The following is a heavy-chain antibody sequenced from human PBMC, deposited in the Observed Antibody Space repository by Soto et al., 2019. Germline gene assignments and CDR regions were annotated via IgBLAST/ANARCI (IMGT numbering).Heavy chain of an antibody. Sequence: SETLSLTCTVSGGSISSSSYYLCCIRQPPGNGLELIGSIYYSGSTYYNPSLKSRVTISVDTSKNQFSLKLSSVTAADTAVYYCARHPLAAAGDYWGQGTLVTVSS. CDR3: ARHPLAAAGDY. V-gene: IGHV4-39*01. J-gene: IGHJ4*02. D-gene: IGHD6-13*01. CDR1: GGSISSSSYY. CDR2: IYYSGST.